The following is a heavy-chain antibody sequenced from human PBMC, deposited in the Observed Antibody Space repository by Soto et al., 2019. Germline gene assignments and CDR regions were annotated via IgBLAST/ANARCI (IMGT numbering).Heavy chain of an antibody. V-gene: IGHV4-38-2*02. Sequence: SETLSLTCTVSGYSISSGYYWGWIRQPPGKGLEWIGSIYHNGSTYYNPSLKSRVTISVDTSKNQFSLKLSSVTAADTAVYYCARDAYYYGMDVWGQGTTVTVSS. CDR3: ARDAYYYGMDV. CDR2: IYHNGST. CDR1: GYSISSGYY. J-gene: IGHJ6*02.